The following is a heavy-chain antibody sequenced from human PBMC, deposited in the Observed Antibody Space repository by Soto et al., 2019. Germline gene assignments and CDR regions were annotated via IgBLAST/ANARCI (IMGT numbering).Heavy chain of an antibody. CDR3: AKDAPGGGWLSDY. V-gene: IGHV3-23*01. CDR2: IGGSGGDT. J-gene: IGHJ4*02. D-gene: IGHD2-15*01. Sequence: SGGSLRLSCAASGFTFSIYAMSWVRQAPGKGLEWVSTIGGSGGDTTYADFVRGRFTVSRDNSRNTLYLQLNSLRAEDTAIYYCAKDAPGGGWLSDYWGRGTLVTV. CDR1: GFTFSIYA.